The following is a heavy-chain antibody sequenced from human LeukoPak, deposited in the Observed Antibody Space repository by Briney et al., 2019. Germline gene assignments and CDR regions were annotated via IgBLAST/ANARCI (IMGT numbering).Heavy chain of an antibody. CDR1: GGSFSGYY. J-gene: IGHJ6*02. Sequence: SETLSLTCAVYGGSFSGYYWSWIRQPPGKGLEWIGEINHSGSTNYNPSLKSRVTISVDTSKNQFSLKLSSVTAADTAVYYCARRPRLLWFGELSPALYYYGMDVWGQGTTVTVSS. CDR3: ARRPRLLWFGELSPALYYYGMDV. V-gene: IGHV4-34*01. D-gene: IGHD3-10*01. CDR2: INHSGST.